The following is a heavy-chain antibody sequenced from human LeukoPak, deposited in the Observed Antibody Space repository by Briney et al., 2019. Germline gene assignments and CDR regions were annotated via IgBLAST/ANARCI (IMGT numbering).Heavy chain of an antibody. CDR2: INPNSGGT. Sequence: ASAKVSCKASGYTFTGYYLHWVRQAPGQGLEWMGRINPNSGGTNYAQKFQGRVTMTRDTSISTAHMELSRLRSDDTAVYYCARDHRIRGLDYYYMDIWGKGTTVTVSS. CDR1: GYTFTGYY. CDR3: ARDHRIRGLDYYYMDI. V-gene: IGHV1-2*06. J-gene: IGHJ6*03. D-gene: IGHD3/OR15-3a*01.